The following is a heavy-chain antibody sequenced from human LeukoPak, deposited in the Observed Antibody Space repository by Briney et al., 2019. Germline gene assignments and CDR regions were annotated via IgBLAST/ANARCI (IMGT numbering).Heavy chain of an antibody. CDR1: GYTFTSYY. J-gene: IGHJ4*02. CDR2: INPSGGST. V-gene: IGHV1-46*01. CDR3: AITYSSSYLDY. Sequence: GASVKVSCKASGYTFTSYYMHWVRQAPGQGLEWMGIINPSGGSTSYAQKFQGRVTMTRDTSTSTVYMELSNLRSEDTAVYYCAITYSSSYLDYWGQGTLVTVSS. D-gene: IGHD6-13*01.